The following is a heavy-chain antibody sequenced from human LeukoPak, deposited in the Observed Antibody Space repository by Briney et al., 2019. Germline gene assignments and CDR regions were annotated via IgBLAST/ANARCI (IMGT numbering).Heavy chain of an antibody. Sequence: PSETLSLTCTVSGGSISSGGYYWSWIRQHPGKGLEWIGYIYYSGSTYYNPSLKSRVTISVDTSKNQFSLKLSSVTAADTAVYYCAAEGIAAAGAYYYGMDVWGQGTTVTVSS. J-gene: IGHJ6*02. D-gene: IGHD6-13*01. CDR2: IYYSGST. CDR1: GGSISSGGYY. CDR3: AAEGIAAAGAYYYGMDV. V-gene: IGHV4-31*03.